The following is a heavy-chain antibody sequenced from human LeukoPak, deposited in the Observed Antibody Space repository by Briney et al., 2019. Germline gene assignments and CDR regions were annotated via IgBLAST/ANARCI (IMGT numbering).Heavy chain of an antibody. Sequence: SETLSLTCAVYGGSFSGYYWSWIRQPPGKGLEWIGEINHSGSTNYNPSLKSRVTISVDTSKNQFSLKLSSVTAADTAVYYCARSTERLYYFDSWGQGALVTVSS. CDR1: GGSFSGYY. V-gene: IGHV4-34*01. J-gene: IGHJ4*02. CDR3: ARSTERLYYFDS. CDR2: INHSGST. D-gene: IGHD3-3*01.